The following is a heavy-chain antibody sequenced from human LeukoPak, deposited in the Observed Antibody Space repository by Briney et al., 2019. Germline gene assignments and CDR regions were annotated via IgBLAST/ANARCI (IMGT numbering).Heavy chain of an antibody. CDR1: GFTFSSYA. D-gene: IGHD1/OR15-1a*01. Sequence: GGSLRLSCAASGFTFSSYAMSWVRQASGKGLEWVSAISGGGGSTYYADSVKGRFTISRDNSKNTLYLQMNSLRAEDTAVYYCAKDLGGTPYYYYGMDVWGQGTTVTVSS. V-gene: IGHV3-23*01. CDR3: AKDLGGTPYYYYGMDV. CDR2: ISGGGGST. J-gene: IGHJ6*02.